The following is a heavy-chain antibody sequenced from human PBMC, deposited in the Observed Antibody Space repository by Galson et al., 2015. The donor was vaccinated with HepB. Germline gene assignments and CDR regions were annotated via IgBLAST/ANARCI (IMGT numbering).Heavy chain of an antibody. CDR3: AREGTSMVRGVIMGTFDY. D-gene: IGHD3-10*01. CDR2: INAGNGNT. CDR1: GYTFTSYA. V-gene: IGHV1-3*01. Sequence: SVKVSCKASGYTFTSYAMHWVRQAPGQRLEWMGWINAGNGNTKYSQKFQGRVTITRDTSASTAYMELSSLRSEDTAVYYCAREGTSMVRGVIMGTFDYWGQGTLVTVSS. J-gene: IGHJ4*02.